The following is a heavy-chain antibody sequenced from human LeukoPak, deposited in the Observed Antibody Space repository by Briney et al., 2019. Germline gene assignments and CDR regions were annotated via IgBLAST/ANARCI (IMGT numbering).Heavy chain of an antibody. Sequence: ASVKVSCKASGYTFRNYAINWVRQAPGQGLEWMGWINTDTGKPTYAQGFTGRFVLSLDTSVTTAYLQISSLKAEDTAVYYCARGIGIGVVLMVHGNMDVWGKGTTVTVSS. CDR1: GYTFRNYA. CDR3: ARGIGIGVVLMVHGNMDV. D-gene: IGHD2-8*01. CDR2: INTDTGKP. V-gene: IGHV7-4-1*02. J-gene: IGHJ6*03.